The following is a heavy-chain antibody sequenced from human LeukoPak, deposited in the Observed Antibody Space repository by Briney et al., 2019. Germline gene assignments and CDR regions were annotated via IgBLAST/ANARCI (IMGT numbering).Heavy chain of an antibody. J-gene: IGHJ4*02. CDR3: ARHGRPIVVVPAANYYFDY. V-gene: IGHV4-39*01. D-gene: IGHD2-2*01. CDR1: GGSISSSSYY. CDR2: IYYSGST. Sequence: PSETLSLTCTVSGGSISSSSYYWGWIRQPPGKGLEWIGSIYYSGSTYYNPSLKSRVTISVDTSKNQFSLKLSSVTAADTAVYYCARHGRPIVVVPAANYYFDYWGQGTLVPVSS.